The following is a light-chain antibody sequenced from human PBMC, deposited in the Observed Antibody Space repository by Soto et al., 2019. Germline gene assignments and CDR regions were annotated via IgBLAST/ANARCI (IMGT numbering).Light chain of an antibody. CDR2: DVT. V-gene: IGLV2-11*01. Sequence: QSALTQPPSVPGSPGQSVTISCTGTSSDVGGYNYVSWYQQHPGKAPKLIIYDVTKRPSGVPDRFSGSKSGNTASLTISGLQAEDEADFYCCSFAGSYTYVFGTGTKVTVL. CDR3: CSFAGSYTYV. J-gene: IGLJ1*01. CDR1: SSDVGGYNY.